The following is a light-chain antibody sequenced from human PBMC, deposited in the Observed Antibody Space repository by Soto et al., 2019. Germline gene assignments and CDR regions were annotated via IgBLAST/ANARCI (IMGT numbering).Light chain of an antibody. J-gene: IGLJ1*01. V-gene: IGLV2-14*03. Sequence: QSALTQPASMSGSPGQSITISCTGRDVRGNKYVSWYQHYPGKAPKLIISDVSSRPSGVSDRFSGSKSGDSASLTISGLQAEDEADYYCSAFTGTTYVFGTGTKLTVL. CDR1: DVRGNKY. CDR3: SAFTGTTYV. CDR2: DVS.